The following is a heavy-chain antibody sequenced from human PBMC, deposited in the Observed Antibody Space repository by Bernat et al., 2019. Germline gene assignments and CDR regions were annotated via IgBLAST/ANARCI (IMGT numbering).Heavy chain of an antibody. D-gene: IGHD3-3*01. CDR2: IYSGGST. J-gene: IGHJ2*01. Sequence: EVQLVESGGGLVQPGGSLRLSCAASGFTVSSNYMSWVRQAPGKGLEWVSVIYSGGSTYYADCVKGRFTISRDNSKNTLYLQMNSLRAEDTAVYYCARLRPSRSGYQDPYWYFDLWGRGTLVTVSS. V-gene: IGHV3-66*04. CDR3: ARLRPSRSGYQDPYWYFDL. CDR1: GFTVSSNY.